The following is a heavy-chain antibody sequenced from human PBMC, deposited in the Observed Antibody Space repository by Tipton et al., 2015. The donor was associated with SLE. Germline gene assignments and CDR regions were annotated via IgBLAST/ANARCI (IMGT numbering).Heavy chain of an antibody. V-gene: IGHV4-59*01. CDR2: IYYSGST. Sequence: TLSLTCTVSGGSISSYYWSWIRQPPGKGLEWIGDIYYSGSTNFNPSLKSRVTMSVDTSKNQFSLKLRSVTAADTAVYYCARGPPFMEWERNWFDPWGQGTQVTVSS. CDR1: GGSISSYY. CDR3: ARGPPFMEWERNWFDP. J-gene: IGHJ5*02. D-gene: IGHD3-3*02.